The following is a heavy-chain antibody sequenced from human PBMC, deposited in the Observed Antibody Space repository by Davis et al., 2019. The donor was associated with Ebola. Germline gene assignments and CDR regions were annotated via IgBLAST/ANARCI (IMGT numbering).Heavy chain of an antibody. Sequence: PGGSLRLSCAASGFTFSSYAMSWVRQAPGKGLEWVAVISYDGSNKYYADSVKGRFTISRDNSKNTLYLQMNSLRAEDTAVYYCAKDGYGDYPFDYWGQGTLVTVSS. CDR2: ISYDGSNK. J-gene: IGHJ4*02. CDR1: GFTFSSYA. CDR3: AKDGYGDYPFDY. V-gene: IGHV3-30*18. D-gene: IGHD4-17*01.